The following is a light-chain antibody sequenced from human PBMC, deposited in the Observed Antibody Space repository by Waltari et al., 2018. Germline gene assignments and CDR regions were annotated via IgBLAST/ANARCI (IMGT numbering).Light chain of an antibody. J-gene: IGKJ4*01. CDR3: QQSYSTPLT. CDR2: AAS. V-gene: IGKV1-39*01. CDR1: QSVSSY. Sequence: DIQMTQSPTSLSASVGDRVTITCRASQSVSSYLNWYQQKPGKAPKLLIYAASTLQSGVPSRFSGSGYGTDFILTIGSLQPEDFATYYCQQSYSTPLTFGGGTKVEIK.